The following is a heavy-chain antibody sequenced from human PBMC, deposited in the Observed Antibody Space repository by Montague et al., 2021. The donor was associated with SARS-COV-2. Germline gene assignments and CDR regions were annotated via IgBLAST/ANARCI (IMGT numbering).Heavy chain of an antibody. CDR1: GGSFSGYY. J-gene: IGHJ6*03. V-gene: IGHV4-34*01. D-gene: IGHD3-9*01. CDR3: ARDSRTDFDWLFPDSGSYYYYMDV. Sequence: SETLSLTCAVYGGSFSGYYWSWIRRPPGKGLEWIGESNHSGGTXXXPXXXXRVTISVDTSKNQFSLKLSSVTAADTAVYYCARDSRTDFDWLFPDSGSYYYYMDVWGKGTTVAVSS. CDR2: SNHSGGT.